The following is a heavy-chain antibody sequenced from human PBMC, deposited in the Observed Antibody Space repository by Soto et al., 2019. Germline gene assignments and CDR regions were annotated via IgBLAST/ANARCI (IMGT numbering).Heavy chain of an antibody. CDR1: GFSFSRYL. Sequence: EVKLLESGGGLVQPGGSLRLSCAASGFSFSRYLMTWVRQTPGQGLEWVSSISGRGDATYYADSVKGRFTISRDNSKNTLFLQMNSLGADDTAVYYCAKDPILTTPPSSDPWGQGTLVTVSS. V-gene: IGHV3-23*01. J-gene: IGHJ5*02. CDR3: AKDPILTTPPSSDP. CDR2: ISGRGDAT. D-gene: IGHD3-9*01.